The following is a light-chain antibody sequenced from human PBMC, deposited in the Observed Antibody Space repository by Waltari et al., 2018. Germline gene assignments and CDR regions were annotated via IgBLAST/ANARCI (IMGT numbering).Light chain of an antibody. CDR1: QSIVTSY. CDR2: GAS. Sequence: EVVLTQSPGTLYLSPGERATVSCRASQSIVTSYIAWYRQKVGQAPTLLIFGASERAAGIPDRFRGSGSGTDFTLTIYRVEPEDFAVFYCQQYETSPPTFGQGTK. CDR3: QQYETSPPT. V-gene: IGKV3-20*01. J-gene: IGKJ1*01.